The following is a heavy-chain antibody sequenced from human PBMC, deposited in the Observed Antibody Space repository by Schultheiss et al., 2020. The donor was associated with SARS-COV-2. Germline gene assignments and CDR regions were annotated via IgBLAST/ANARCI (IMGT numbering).Heavy chain of an antibody. CDR2: IYTSGST. V-gene: IGHV4-61*02. D-gene: IGHD3-22*01. CDR3: AREELLYYYDSSGYRAFDI. CDR1: GGSISSSYY. J-gene: IGHJ3*02. Sequence: SETLSLTCAVSGGSISSSYYWSWIRQPAGKGLEWIGRIYTSGSTNYNPSLKSRVTISVDTSKNQFSLKLSSVTAADTAVYYCAREELLYYYDSSGYRAFDIWGQGTMVTVSS.